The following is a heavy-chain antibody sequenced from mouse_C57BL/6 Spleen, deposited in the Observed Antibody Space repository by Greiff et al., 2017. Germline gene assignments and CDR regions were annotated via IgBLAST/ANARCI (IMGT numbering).Heavy chain of an antibody. CDR1: GYTFTSYW. D-gene: IGHD4-1*01. Sequence: QVQLQQPGAELVKPGASVKLSCKASGYTFTSYWMHWVKQRPGQGLEWIGMLHPNSGSTNYNAKFKSKATLTVDKSSSPAYMQLSSLTSEDAEVYYCARSLWDGAWFAYWGQGTLVTVSA. J-gene: IGHJ3*01. CDR2: LHPNSGST. V-gene: IGHV1-64*01. CDR3: ARSLWDGAWFAY.